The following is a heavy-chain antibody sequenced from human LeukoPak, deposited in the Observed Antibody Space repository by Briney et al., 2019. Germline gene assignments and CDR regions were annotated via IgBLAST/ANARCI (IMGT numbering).Heavy chain of an antibody. V-gene: IGHV4-39*01. CDR1: GGSISSSSYY. CDR2: IYYSGST. J-gene: IGHJ4*02. CDR3: ARRDRQQLVPYYYDSSGYYY. Sequence: SETLSLTCTVSGGSISSSSYYWGWIRQPPGKGLEWIGSIYYSGSTYYNPSLKSRVTISVDTSKNQFSLKLSSGTAADTAVYYCARRDRQQLVPYYYDSSGYYYWGQGTLVTVSS. D-gene: IGHD3-22*01.